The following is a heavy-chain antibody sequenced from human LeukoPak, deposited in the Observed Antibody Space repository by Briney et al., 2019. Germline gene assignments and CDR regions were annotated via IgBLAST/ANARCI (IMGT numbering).Heavy chain of an antibody. CDR1: GFTFSNAW. D-gene: IGHD1-26*01. J-gene: IGHJ5*02. Sequence: GGSLRLPCAASGFTFSNAWMNWVRQAPGKGLEWVGHIKSKIDGGTTDYAAPVKGRFTISRDDSKNTLYLQMNSLQTEDTAVYYCTGSSSWGQGTLVTVSS. CDR2: IKSKIDGGTT. CDR3: TGSSS. V-gene: IGHV3-15*01.